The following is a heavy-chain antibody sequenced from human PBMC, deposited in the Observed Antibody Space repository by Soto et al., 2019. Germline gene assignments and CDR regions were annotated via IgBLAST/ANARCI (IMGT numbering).Heavy chain of an antibody. D-gene: IGHD2-21*02. CDR1: GFTFSDAW. CDR2: VKSKSDGGTT. J-gene: IGHJ4*02. CDR3: FRDWPYDY. V-gene: IGHV3-15*01. Sequence: GGSLRLSCAASGFTFSDAWMSWVRQAPGKGLEWVGRVKSKSDGGTTDYTAPVKGRFTISRDDSKNMVYLQMNSLKTEDTAVYYCFRDWPYDYWGQGTLVTVSS.